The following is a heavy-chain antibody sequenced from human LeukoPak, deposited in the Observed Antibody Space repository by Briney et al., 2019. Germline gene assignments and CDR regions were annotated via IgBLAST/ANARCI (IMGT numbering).Heavy chain of an antibody. J-gene: IGHJ6*03. Sequence: ASVKVSCKASGYTFTSYDINWVRQATGQGLEWMGWISVYNGNTNYAQKLQGRVTMTTEKSTSTAYMELKNLRSDDTAVYYCARGHRGDSSAWTYYYYYMDVWGKGTTVTVSS. CDR3: ARGHRGDSSAWTYYYYYMDV. D-gene: IGHD6-19*01. CDR1: GYTFTSYD. V-gene: IGHV1-18*01. CDR2: ISVYNGNT.